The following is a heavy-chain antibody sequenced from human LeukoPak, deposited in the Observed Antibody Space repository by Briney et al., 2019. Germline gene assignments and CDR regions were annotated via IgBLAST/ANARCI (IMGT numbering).Heavy chain of an antibody. V-gene: IGHV1-18*01. D-gene: IGHD6-19*01. CDR3: ARGVYSSGLYYFDY. J-gene: IGHJ4*02. Sequence: GASVKVSCKASGYTFTSYGISLVRQAPGQGLESMGWISAYNGNTNYAQKLQGRVTMTTDTSTSTAYMELRSLRSDDTAVYYCARGVYSSGLYYFDYWGQGTLVTVSS. CDR1: GYTFTSYG. CDR2: ISAYNGNT.